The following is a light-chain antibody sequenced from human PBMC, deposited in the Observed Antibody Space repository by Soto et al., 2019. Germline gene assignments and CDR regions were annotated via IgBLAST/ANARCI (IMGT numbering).Light chain of an antibody. CDR2: GAS. V-gene: IGKV3-20*01. Sequence: EIVFTQSPGTLSLSPGERVTLSCRASQSVSNNYLAWYQQKTGQAPRLLIYGASSRATGIPDRFSGSGSGTDVTLTISSLEPEDFAVYYCQQYVSSPRTFGQGTK. CDR3: QQYVSSPRT. J-gene: IGKJ1*01. CDR1: QSVSNNY.